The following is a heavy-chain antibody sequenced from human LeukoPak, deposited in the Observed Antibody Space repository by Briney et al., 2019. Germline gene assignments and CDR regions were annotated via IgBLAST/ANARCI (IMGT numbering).Heavy chain of an antibody. D-gene: IGHD3-22*01. CDR2: ISIAAGTI. CDR1: GFTFRDYY. Sequence: PGGSLRLSCATSGFTFRDYYMSWIRRAPGKGLEWVSYISIAAGTIYYADSVKGRFTISRDNAKNSLYLQMNSLRAEDTAVYYCARDLPYYDSSGENYYFDYWGQGTLVTVSS. V-gene: IGHV3-11*01. CDR3: ARDLPYYDSSGENYYFDY. J-gene: IGHJ4*02.